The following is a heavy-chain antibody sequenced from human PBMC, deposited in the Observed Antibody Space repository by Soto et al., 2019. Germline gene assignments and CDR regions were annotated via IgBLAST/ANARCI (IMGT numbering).Heavy chain of an antibody. Sequence: QVQLVQSGAEVKKPGSSVKVSCKASGGTFSSYAISWVRQAPGQGLEWMGGIIPIFGTANYAQKFQGRVTITADESTSTAYMELSSLRSEDTAVYYCARGTFYYDSSGYYHNDFDYWGQGNLVTVSS. CDR2: IIPIFGTA. D-gene: IGHD3-22*01. J-gene: IGHJ4*02. CDR1: GGTFSSYA. CDR3: ARGTFYYDSSGYYHNDFDY. V-gene: IGHV1-69*01.